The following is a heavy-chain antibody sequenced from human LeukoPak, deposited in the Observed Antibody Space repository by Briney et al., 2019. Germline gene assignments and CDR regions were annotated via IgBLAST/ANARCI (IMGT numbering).Heavy chain of an antibody. D-gene: IGHD5-24*01. CDR1: GGSISSGSYY. CDR2: IYYSGST. J-gene: IGHJ3*02. V-gene: IGHV4-61*10. CDR3: ARDGGAFDI. Sequence: PSETLSLTCTVSGGSISSGSYYWSWIRQPAGKGLEWIGYIYYSGSTNYNPSLKSRVTISVDTSKNQFSLKLSSVTAADTAVYYCARDGGAFDIWGQGTMVTVSS.